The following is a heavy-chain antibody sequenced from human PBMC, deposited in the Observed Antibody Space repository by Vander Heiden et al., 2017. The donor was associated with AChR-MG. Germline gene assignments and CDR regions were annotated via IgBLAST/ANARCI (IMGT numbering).Heavy chain of an antibody. Sequence: QVQLVESGGGLVKPGGSLRLPRAASGFIFSDFYLRWIRQGPGKGLEWVSYISSSSSYKNYADSVKGRFTISRDNAKNSLYLQMNSLRAEDTAVYYCARVRGYSSSSLLPHNWFDPWGQGTLVTVSS. D-gene: IGHD6-6*01. CDR3: ARVRGYSSSSLLPHNWFDP. CDR1: GFIFSDFY. J-gene: IGHJ5*02. V-gene: IGHV3-11*06. CDR2: ISSSSSYK.